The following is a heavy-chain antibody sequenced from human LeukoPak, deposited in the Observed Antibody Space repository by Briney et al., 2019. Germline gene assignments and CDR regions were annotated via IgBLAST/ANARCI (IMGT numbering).Heavy chain of an antibody. V-gene: IGHV4-34*01. CDR2: INHSGST. CDR3: ARGPRGTYSSSWYRT. Sequence: SETLSLTCAAYGGSFSGYYWSWIRQPPGKGLEWIGEINHSGSTNYNPSLKSRVTISVDTSKNQSSLKLSSVTAADTAVYYCARGPRGTYSSSWYRTWGQGTLVTVSS. CDR1: GGSFSGYY. D-gene: IGHD6-13*01. J-gene: IGHJ4*02.